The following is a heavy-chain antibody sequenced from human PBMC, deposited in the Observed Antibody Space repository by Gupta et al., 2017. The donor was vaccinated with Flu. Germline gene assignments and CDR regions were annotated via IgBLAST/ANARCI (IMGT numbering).Heavy chain of an antibody. D-gene: IGHD2-2*02. CDR3: ARGGYCSSTSCYTQYYFDY. V-gene: IGHV3-7*01. J-gene: IGHJ4*02. CDR2: IKQDGSEK. Sequence: SWVRQAPGKGLEWVANIKQDGSEKYYVDSVKGRFTISRDNAKNSLYLQMNSLRAEDTAVYYCARGGYCSSTSCYTQYYFDYWGQGTLVTVSS.